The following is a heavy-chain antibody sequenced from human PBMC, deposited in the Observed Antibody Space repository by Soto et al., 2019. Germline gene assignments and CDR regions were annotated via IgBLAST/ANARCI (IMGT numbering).Heavy chain of an antibody. CDR2: INPVNGNT. CDR3: ARGIATGQLDP. J-gene: IGHJ5*02. Sequence: QVQLVQSGAEVKKPGASVMLSCKASGYTFTTYTMTCVRQAPGQRLEWIGWINPVNGNTKSSQKFQDRVIITRDTSASTAYMELRSMRSEDTAVYYGARGIATGQLDPWGQGTLVIVAS. CDR1: GYTFTTYT. D-gene: IGHD6-13*01. V-gene: IGHV1-3*01.